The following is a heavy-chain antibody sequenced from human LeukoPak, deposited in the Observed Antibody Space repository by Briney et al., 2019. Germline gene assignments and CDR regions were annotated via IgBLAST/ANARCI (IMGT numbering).Heavy chain of an antibody. CDR2: IYYSGST. CDR1: GASISSYY. D-gene: IGHD3-10*01. CDR3: ARRHPYYYGSGTYSRED. Sequence: SETLSLTCTVSGASISSYYWSWIRQPPGKGLEWIGYIYYSGSTNYNPSLKSRVTLSLDTSKNQFSLNLRSVTAADTAIYFCARRHPYYYGSGTYSREDWGQGTLVTVSS. V-gene: IGHV4-59*12. J-gene: IGHJ4*02.